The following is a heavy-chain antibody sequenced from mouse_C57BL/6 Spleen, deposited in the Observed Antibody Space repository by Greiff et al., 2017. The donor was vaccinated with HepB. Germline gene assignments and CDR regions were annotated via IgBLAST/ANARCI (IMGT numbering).Heavy chain of an antibody. CDR3: AREDDSMDY. V-gene: IGHV1-72*01. J-gene: IGHJ4*01. Sequence: QVQLQQPGAELVKPGASVKLSCKASGYTFTSYWIHWVKQRPGRGLEWIGRIDPKSGGTKYNEKFKSKATLTVDKPSSTAYMQLSSLTSEDSAVYYCAREDDSMDYWGQGTSVTVSS. CDR1: GYTFTSYW. D-gene: IGHD2-4*01. CDR2: IDPKSGGT.